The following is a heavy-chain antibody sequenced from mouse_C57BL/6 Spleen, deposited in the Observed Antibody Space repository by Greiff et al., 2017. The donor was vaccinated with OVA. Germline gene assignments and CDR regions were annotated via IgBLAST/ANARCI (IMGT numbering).Heavy chain of an antibody. CDR2: IHPNSGST. V-gene: IGHV1-64*01. CDR3: ARDYGSSYRYFDV. CDR1: GYTFTSYW. D-gene: IGHD1-1*01. Sequence: QVQLQQPGAELVKPGASVKLSCKASGYTFTSYWMHWVKQRPGQGLEWIGMIHPNSGSTNYNEKFKSKATLTVDKSSSTTYMQLSSLTSEDSAVYYGARDYGSSYRYFDVWGTGTTVTVSS. J-gene: IGHJ1*03.